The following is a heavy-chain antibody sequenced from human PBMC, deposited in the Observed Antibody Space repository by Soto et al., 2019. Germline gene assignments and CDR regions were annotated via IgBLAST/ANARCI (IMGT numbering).Heavy chain of an antibody. CDR1: GFTFSSYG. CDR2: IWYDGSNK. J-gene: IGHJ5*02. CDR3: ARNLHYGGNDNWFDP. V-gene: IGHV3-33*01. Sequence: QVQLVESGGGVVQPGRSLRLSCAASGFTFSSYGMHWVRQAPGKGLEWVAVIWYDGSNKYYADSVKGRFTISRDNSKNTLYLQMNSLRAEDTAVYYCARNLHYGGNDNWFDPWGQGTLVTVSS. D-gene: IGHD4-17*01.